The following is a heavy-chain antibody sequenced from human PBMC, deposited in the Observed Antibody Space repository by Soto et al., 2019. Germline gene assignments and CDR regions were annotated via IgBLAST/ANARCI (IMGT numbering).Heavy chain of an antibody. J-gene: IGHJ6*03. Sequence: QVQLVESGGGLVKPGGSLRLSCAASGFTFSDYYMSWIRQAPGKGLEWVSYISSSGSTIYYADSVKGRFTISRDNAKKTLHLQMSSLSAEDSAVYYCAGAGEDRVATLGLYYDYYYMDVWGKGSTVTVSS. CDR2: ISSSGSTI. CDR1: GFTFSDYY. CDR3: AGAGEDRVATLGLYYDYYYMDV. V-gene: IGHV3-11*01. D-gene: IGHD5-12*01.